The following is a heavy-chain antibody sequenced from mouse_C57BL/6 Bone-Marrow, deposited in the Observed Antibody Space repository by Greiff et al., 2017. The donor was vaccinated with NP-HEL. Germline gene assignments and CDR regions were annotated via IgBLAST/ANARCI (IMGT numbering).Heavy chain of an antibody. J-gene: IGHJ4*01. V-gene: IGHV1-64*01. CDR1: GYTFTSYW. CDR3: ASPFIPYAMDY. CDR2: IHPNSGST. Sequence: QVQLQQPGAELVKPGASVKLSCKASGYTFTSYWMHWVKQRPGQGLEWIGMIHPNSGSTNYNEKFKSKATLTVDKSSSTAYMQLSSLTSEDSAVYYCASPFIPYAMDYWGQGTSVTVSS. D-gene: IGHD1-1*01.